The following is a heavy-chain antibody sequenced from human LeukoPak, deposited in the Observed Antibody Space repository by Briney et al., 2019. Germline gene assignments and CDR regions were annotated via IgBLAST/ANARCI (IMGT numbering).Heavy chain of an antibody. CDR2: ISSGGDYI. Sequence: GGSLRLSCAGSGFTVNTFNMNLVRQASGKGLEWVSSISSGGDYIYYADSVKGRFTTSRDNAKNSLSLQLNSLRVEDTAVYYCARGHYDVLAASYKWTPDYWGQGTLVTVSS. J-gene: IGHJ4*02. CDR3: ARGHYDVLAASYKWTPDY. CDR1: GFTVNTFN. V-gene: IGHV3-21*01. D-gene: IGHD3-9*01.